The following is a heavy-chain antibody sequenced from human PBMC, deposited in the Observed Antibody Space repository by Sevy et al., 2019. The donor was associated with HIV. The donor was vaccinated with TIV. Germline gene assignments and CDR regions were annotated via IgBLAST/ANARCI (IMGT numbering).Heavy chain of an antibody. CDR3: ASRTTVTIDRGAY. J-gene: IGHJ4*02. D-gene: IGHD4-17*01. Sequence: GGSLRLSCAASGFTFSSYAMHWVRQAPGKGLEWVAVISYDGSNKYYADSVKGRFTISRDNSKNTLYLQMNSLRAEDTAVYYCASRTTVTIDRGAYWGQGTLVTVS. CDR1: GFTFSSYA. CDR2: ISYDGSNK. V-gene: IGHV3-30-3*01.